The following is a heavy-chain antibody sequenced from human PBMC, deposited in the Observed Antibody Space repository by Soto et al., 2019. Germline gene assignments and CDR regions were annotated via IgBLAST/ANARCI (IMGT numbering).Heavy chain of an antibody. J-gene: IGHJ3*02. Sequence: GSRSLSCVASGFPFSSYAMSWVRQTPGQGLEWVSGISGSGVLTYYADSVKGRFTISRDNSNNTLSLQVHSLRVEDTAVYFCAKGGYYSVFDIWGQGTMVTVSS. CDR2: ISGSGVLT. V-gene: IGHV3-23*01. CDR1: GFPFSSYA. D-gene: IGHD3-16*01. CDR3: AKGGYYSVFDI.